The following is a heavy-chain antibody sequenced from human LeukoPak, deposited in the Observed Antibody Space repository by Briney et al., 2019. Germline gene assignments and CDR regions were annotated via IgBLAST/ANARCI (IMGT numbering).Heavy chain of an antibody. J-gene: IGHJ5*02. CDR1: GGSISSYY. Sequence: PSETLSLTCTVSGGSISSYYWSWIRQPPGKGLEWIGYIYYSGSTNYNPSLKRRVTISVDTSKNQFSLKLGSVAAADTAVYYCARAKLGYCRGGSCYQWFDPWGQGTLVTVSS. CDR3: ARAKLGYCRGGSCYQWFDP. V-gene: IGHV4-59*01. D-gene: IGHD2-15*01. CDR2: IYYSGST.